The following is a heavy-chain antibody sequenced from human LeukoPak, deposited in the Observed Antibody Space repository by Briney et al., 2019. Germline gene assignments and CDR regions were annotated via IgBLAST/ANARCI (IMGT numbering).Heavy chain of an antibody. CDR2: ISAYNGNT. CDR1: GYTFTSYG. D-gene: IGHD5-18*01. J-gene: IGHJ5*02. V-gene: IGHV1-18*01. CDR3: ARDTAMTYYEESYFDP. Sequence: ASVKVSCKASGYTFTSYGISWVRQAPGQGLEWMGWISAYNGNTYYVQKFQGRVTLTTDTSTSTAYMELRSLRSDDTAVYYCARDTAMTYYEESYFDPWGQGTLVTVSS.